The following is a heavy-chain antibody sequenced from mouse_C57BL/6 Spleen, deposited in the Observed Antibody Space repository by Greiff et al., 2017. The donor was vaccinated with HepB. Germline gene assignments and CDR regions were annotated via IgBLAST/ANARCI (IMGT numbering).Heavy chain of an antibody. CDR3: ARAYYTTTGVFDY. V-gene: IGHV1-42*01. CDR2: INPSTGGT. CDR1: GYSFTGYY. J-gene: IGHJ2*01. D-gene: IGHD2-12*01. Sequence: EVQLQQSGPELVKPGASVKISCKASGYSFTGYYMNWVKQSPEKSLEWIGEINPSTGGTTYNQKFKAKATLTVDKSSSTAYMQLKSLTSEDSAVYYCARAYYTTTGVFDYWGQGTTLTVSS.